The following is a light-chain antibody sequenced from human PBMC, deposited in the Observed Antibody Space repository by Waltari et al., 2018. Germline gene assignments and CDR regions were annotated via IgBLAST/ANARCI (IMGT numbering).Light chain of an antibody. CDR2: KVF. J-gene: IGKJ2*01. V-gene: IGKV2-30*02. Sequence: DVVMTQSPVSLPVTLGQAAFISCTSSQSLAHKDGNTYLTWFHQRPGQSPRRLIYKVFNRDSGVPDRFSGTMSGTDFTLIISRVETEDVGVYYCMQGRHWPYTFGQGTNLEIK. CDR1: QSLAHKDGNTY. CDR3: MQGRHWPYT.